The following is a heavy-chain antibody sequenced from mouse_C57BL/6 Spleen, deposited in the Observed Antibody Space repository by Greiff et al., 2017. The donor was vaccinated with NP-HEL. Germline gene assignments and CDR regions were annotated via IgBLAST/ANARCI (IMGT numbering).Heavy chain of an antibody. CDR1: GYTFTSYT. J-gene: IGHJ1*03. V-gene: IGHV1-4*01. CDR2: INPSSGYT. CDR3: AREGIRVVARYFDV. D-gene: IGHD1-1*01. Sequence: QVQLQQSGAELARPGASVKMSCKASGYTFTSYTMHWVKQRPRQGLEWIGYINPSSGYTKYNQKFKDKATLTADKSSSTAYMQLSSLTSEDSAVYYCAREGIRVVARYFDVWGTGTTVTVSS.